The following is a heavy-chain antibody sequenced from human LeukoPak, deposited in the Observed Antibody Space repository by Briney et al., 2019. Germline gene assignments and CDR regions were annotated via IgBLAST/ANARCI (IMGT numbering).Heavy chain of an antibody. D-gene: IGHD1-1*01. J-gene: IGHJ4*02. V-gene: IGHV1-2*02. CDR2: INPYNGYT. CDR3: AKDYSLNDFDY. CDR1: GYTFTDHF. Sequence: ASVKVSCKSSGYTFTDHFIHWVRQAPGQGLEWVGEINPYNGYTKYAWRLQGRVTMTRDTSISTAFMEVSRLTSDDTAVYYCAKDYSLNDFDYWGQGTLVTVAS.